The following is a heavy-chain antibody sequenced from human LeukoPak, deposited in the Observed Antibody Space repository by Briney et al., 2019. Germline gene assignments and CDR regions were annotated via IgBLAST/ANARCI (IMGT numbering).Heavy chain of an antibody. Sequence: GSSVKVSCKASGGTFSSYAISWVRQAPGQGLEWMGWINTNTGNPTYAQGFTGRFVFSLDTSVSTAYLQISSLKAEDTAVYYCAGKEMATLDDAFDIWGQGTMVTVSS. CDR3: AGKEMATLDDAFDI. V-gene: IGHV7-4-1*02. J-gene: IGHJ3*02. D-gene: IGHD5-24*01. CDR2: INTNTGNP. CDR1: GGTFSSYA.